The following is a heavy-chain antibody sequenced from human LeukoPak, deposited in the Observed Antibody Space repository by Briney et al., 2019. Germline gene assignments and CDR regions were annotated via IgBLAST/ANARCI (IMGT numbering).Heavy chain of an antibody. V-gene: IGHV3-13*01. D-gene: IGHD3-10*01. Sequence: PGGSLRLSCAASGFTFSSHDMHWVRQATGKGLEWVSAIGTAGDTYYPGSVKGRFTISRENAKNSLYLQMNSLRAGDTAVYYCAGNMARGRKLAYWGQGTLVTVSS. CDR2: IGTAGDT. J-gene: IGHJ4*02. CDR1: GFTFSSHD. CDR3: AGNMARGRKLAY.